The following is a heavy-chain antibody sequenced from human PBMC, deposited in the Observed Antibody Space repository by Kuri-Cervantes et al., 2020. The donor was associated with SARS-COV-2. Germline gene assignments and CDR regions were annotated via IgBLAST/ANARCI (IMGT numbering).Heavy chain of an antibody. D-gene: IGHD6-19*01. CDR1: GYTLTELS. J-gene: IGHJ6*02. CDR3: ARDRGSSGWSWVYYYYGMDV. Sequence: ASVKVSCKVSGYTLTELSMHWVRQAPGKGLEWMGGFDPEDGETIYAQKFQGRVTMTTDTSTSTAYMELRSLRSDDTAVYYCARDRGSSGWSWVYYYYGMDVWGQGPTVTVSS. CDR2: FDPEDGET. V-gene: IGHV1-24*01.